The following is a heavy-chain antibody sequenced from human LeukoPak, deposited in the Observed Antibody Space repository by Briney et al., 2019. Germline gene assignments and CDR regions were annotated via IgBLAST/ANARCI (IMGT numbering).Heavy chain of an antibody. Sequence: ASVKVSCKASGYTFTSYDINWVRQATGQGLEWMGWMNPNSGNTGYAQKFQGRVTMTRNTSISTAYMELSSLRSEDTAVYYCARMGSYNGNFDYWGQGTLVTVSS. J-gene: IGHJ4*02. CDR2: MNPNSGNT. CDR1: GYTFTSYD. CDR3: ARMGSYNGNFDY. V-gene: IGHV1-8*01. D-gene: IGHD1-26*01.